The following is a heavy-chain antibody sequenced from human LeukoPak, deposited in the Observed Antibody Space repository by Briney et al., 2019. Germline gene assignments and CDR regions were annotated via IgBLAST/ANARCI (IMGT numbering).Heavy chain of an antibody. Sequence: GGSLRLSCAASGFTFSSYAMSWARQAPGKGLEWVSAISGSGGSTYYADSVKGRFTISRDNSKNTLYLQMNSPRAEDTAVYYCAKDPIDGSGSYYNWGQGTLVTVSS. V-gene: IGHV3-23*01. D-gene: IGHD3-10*01. J-gene: IGHJ4*02. CDR3: AKDPIDGSGSYYN. CDR1: GFTFSSYA. CDR2: ISGSGGST.